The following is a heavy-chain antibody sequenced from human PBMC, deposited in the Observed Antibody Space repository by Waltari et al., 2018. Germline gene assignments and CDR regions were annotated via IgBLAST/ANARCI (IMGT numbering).Heavy chain of an antibody. D-gene: IGHD3-10*01. Sequence: EVQLVQSGAEVKKPGESLTISCKASGYNFGNYWIGWVRPMPGQGLEGMGVIYPADTETTYSPSFQGQVTSSADKAVATAYLRWSSLKPSDSAIYYCARHYQGSGSAAYWGQGTLVTVSS. CDR1: GYNFGNYW. CDR2: IYPADTET. V-gene: IGHV5-51*01. J-gene: IGHJ4*02. CDR3: ARHYQGSGSAAY.